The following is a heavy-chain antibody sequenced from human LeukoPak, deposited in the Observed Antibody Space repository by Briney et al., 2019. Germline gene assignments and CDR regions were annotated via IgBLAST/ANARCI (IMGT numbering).Heavy chain of an antibody. V-gene: IGHV1-18*01. CDR1: GYTFTTYG. D-gene: IGHD6-19*01. CDR2: ISAYNGNT. J-gene: IGHJ4*02. CDR3: AREDRGWSH. Sequence: SASLKVSCNAPGYTFTTYGIRWVLHAPGQRLEWMGWISAYNGNTNYAQKLQGRVTMTTDTSTSTAYMELRSLRSDDTAVYYCAREDRGWSHWGQGTLVTVSS.